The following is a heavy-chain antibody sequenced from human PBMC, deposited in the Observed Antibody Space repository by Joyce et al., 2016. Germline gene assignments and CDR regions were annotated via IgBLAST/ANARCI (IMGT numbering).Heavy chain of an antibody. CDR1: DGSFYGFS. CDR2: VTQGGST. D-gene: IGHD3-10*01. V-gene: IGHV4-34*01. Sequence: VQLQQWGAGLLKPSETLSLSCGVDDGSFYGFSWTWIRQPPGKGLEWIGEVTQGGSTYYSPPLRGRVTVSVESSKSQFSLTLSSVTAADTAIYYCARTYYAGSESYIDWGQGTLVTVSS. J-gene: IGHJ4*02. CDR3: ARTYYAGSESYID.